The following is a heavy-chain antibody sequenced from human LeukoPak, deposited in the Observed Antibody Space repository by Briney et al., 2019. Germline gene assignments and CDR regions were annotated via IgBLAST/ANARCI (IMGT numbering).Heavy chain of an antibody. CDR3: ARRYCSGGSCPIDY. V-gene: IGHV4-59*06. J-gene: IGHJ4*02. D-gene: IGHD2-15*01. CDR1: DGSISTYY. CDR2: IYYSGST. Sequence: SETLSLTCTVSDGSISTYYWSWIRQHPGKGLEWIGYIYYSGSTYYNPSLKSRVTISVDTSKNQFSLKLSSVTAADTAVYYCARRYCSGGSCPIDYWGQGTLVTVSS.